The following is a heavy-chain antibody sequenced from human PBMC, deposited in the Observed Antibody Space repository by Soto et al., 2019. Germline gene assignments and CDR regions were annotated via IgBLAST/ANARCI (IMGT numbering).Heavy chain of an antibody. CDR1: GGSLSRGSYY. CDR2: IYYSGST. CDR3: ARAEGYCSSTSCRRNGMDV. V-gene: IGHV4-61*01. D-gene: IGHD2-2*01. Sequence: PSETLSLTCTVSGGSLSRGSYYLSWIRQPPGKGMEWIGYIYYSGSTNYNPSLKSRVTISVDTSKNQFSLKLSSVTAADTAVYYCARAEGYCSSTSCRRNGMDVWGQGTTVTVSS. J-gene: IGHJ6*02.